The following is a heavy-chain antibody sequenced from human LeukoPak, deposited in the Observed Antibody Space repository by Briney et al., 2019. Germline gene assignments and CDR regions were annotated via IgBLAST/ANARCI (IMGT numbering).Heavy chain of an antibody. D-gene: IGHD1-1*01. Sequence: ASVMVSCKASGYTFTSPGISWVRHALGQGLEWRGWISAYNGNTNYAQKFQGRVTMTTDTSTHTVYMEWRSLRSDDTTVYYCSREGPTGEFLGDYWGQGTLVTVSS. J-gene: IGHJ4*02. CDR2: ISAYNGNT. CDR3: SREGPTGEFLGDY. CDR1: GYTFTSPG. V-gene: IGHV1-18*01.